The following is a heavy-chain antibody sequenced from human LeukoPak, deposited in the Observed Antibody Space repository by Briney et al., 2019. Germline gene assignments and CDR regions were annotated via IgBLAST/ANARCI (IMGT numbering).Heavy chain of an antibody. CDR3: ARQGSSGYHGVFYFDY. CDR1: GYTSTTYW. Sequence: GESLKISCQGSGYTSTTYWIGWVRQMSGKGLEWMGIISPGDSDATYSPSFQGQVTISADKSVSTAYLQWSSLKASDTAMYYCARQGSSGYHGVFYFDYWGQGTLVSVSS. D-gene: IGHD3-22*01. CDR2: ISPGDSDA. V-gene: IGHV5-51*01. J-gene: IGHJ4*02.